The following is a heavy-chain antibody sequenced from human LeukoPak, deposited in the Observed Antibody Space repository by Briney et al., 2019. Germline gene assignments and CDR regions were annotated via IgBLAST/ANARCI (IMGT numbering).Heavy chain of an antibody. V-gene: IGHV3-48*04. Sequence: GGSLRLSCAASGFTFSNYSMNWVRQAPGKGLEWVSYIGRSGSTIYYANSVKGRFTISRDNAKNSLYLQMNSLRAEDTAVYYCARRETYYYDTGGYSIDAFDIWGQGTMVTVSS. CDR3: ARRETYYYDTGGYSIDAFDI. J-gene: IGHJ3*02. CDR2: IGRSGSTI. CDR1: GFTFSNYS. D-gene: IGHD3-22*01.